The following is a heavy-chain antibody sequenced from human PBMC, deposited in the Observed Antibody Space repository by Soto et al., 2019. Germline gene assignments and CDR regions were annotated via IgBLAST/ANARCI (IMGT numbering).Heavy chain of an antibody. CDR3: ARSGYISARIFGVVSEFDP. CDR1: GGSISSYY. J-gene: IGHJ5*02. V-gene: IGHV4-59*01. CDR2: IYYSGGT. D-gene: IGHD3-3*01. Sequence: QVQLQESGPGLVKPSETLSLTCTVSGGSISSYYWSWIRQPPGKGLEWIGYIYYSGGTNYNPSLKSRVTISVDTSKNHFSLKLSSVTAADTAVYYCARSGYISARIFGVVSEFDPWGQGTLVTVSS.